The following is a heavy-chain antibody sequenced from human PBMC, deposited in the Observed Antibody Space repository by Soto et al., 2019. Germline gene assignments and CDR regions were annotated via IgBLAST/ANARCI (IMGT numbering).Heavy chain of an antibody. J-gene: IGHJ4*02. Sequence: GGSLRLSCAASGFTFSRYWMHWVRQAPGKGLVWVSRISYDESTTDYADSVKGRFTISRDSAKNTLYLQMNSLRTEDTAVYFCARGGANTAMAHDYWGQGTLVTVSS. CDR2: ISYDESTT. CDR1: GFTFSRYW. D-gene: IGHD5-18*01. CDR3: ARGGANTAMAHDY. V-gene: IGHV3-74*01.